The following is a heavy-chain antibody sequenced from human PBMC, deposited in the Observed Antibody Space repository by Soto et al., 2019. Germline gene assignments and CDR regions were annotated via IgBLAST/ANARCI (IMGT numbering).Heavy chain of an antibody. J-gene: IGHJ4*02. CDR1: AGAFCSYA. CDR3: ERAKAAYCGGDCYLQVDS. V-gene: IGHV1-69*06. D-gene: IGHD2-21*02. Sequence: QVQLVQSGAELKKPGSSVKVSCKASAGAFCSYAISWVRQAPGQGLEWMGGIIPIFSTASYAQKFEGRVTIIADKSTSTAYMELSSLRSEDTAVYYCERAKAAYCGGDCYLQVDSWGQGTLVTVSS. CDR2: IIPIFSTA.